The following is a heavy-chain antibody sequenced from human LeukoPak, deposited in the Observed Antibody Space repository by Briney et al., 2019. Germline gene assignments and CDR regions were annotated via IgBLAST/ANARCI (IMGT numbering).Heavy chain of an antibody. J-gene: IGHJ4*02. V-gene: IGHV1-2*02. CDR3: ATGVATAFTY. Sequence: ASVKVSCKASGYTFTGYNIHWGRQAPGQGLEWMAWMNPDSGDSYSAPKFQGRVTMTRDTSISTASMEVSWLSSDDTAVYYCATGVATAFTYWGRGTLVTVSS. CDR1: GYTFTGYN. CDR2: MNPDSGDS. D-gene: IGHD5-12*01.